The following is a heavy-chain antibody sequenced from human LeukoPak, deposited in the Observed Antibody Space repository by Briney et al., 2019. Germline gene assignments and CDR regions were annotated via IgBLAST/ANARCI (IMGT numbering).Heavy chain of an antibody. CDR1: GFTFGIYR. V-gene: IGHV3-23*01. D-gene: IGHD6-13*01. Sequence: GGSLRLSCAASGFTFGIYRMTWVRQAPGKGLEWVSAISGSGGSTYYADSVKGRFTISRDNSKNTLYLQMSSLRAEDTAVYYCAKDFSSTWYSAFDIWGQGTMVTVSS. J-gene: IGHJ3*02. CDR3: AKDFSSTWYSAFDI. CDR2: ISGSGGST.